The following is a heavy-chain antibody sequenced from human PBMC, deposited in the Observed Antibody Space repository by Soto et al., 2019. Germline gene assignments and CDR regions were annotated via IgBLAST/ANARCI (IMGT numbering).Heavy chain of an antibody. Sequence: GGSLRLSCAASGFTFDDYAMHWVRQAPGKGLEWVSGISWNSGSIGYADSVKGRFTISRDNAKNSLYLQMNSLRAEDTALYYCAKAPRGYSPRGYYFDYWGQGTLVTVSS. CDR3: AKAPRGYSPRGYYFDY. J-gene: IGHJ4*02. V-gene: IGHV3-9*01. D-gene: IGHD5-18*01. CDR1: GFTFDDYA. CDR2: ISWNSGSI.